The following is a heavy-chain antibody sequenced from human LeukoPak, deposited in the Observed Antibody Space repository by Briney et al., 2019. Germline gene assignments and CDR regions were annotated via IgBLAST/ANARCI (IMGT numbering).Heavy chain of an antibody. J-gene: IGHJ5*02. V-gene: IGHV4-59*01. CDR2: IYYSGST. Sequence: SETLSLTCTVSGGSISSYYWSWSRQPPGKGLEWIGYIYYSGSTNYNPSLKSRVTISVDTSKNQFSLKLSSVTAADTAVYYCARGNDFWSGYLNWFDPWGQGTLVTVSS. CDR3: ARGNDFWSGYLNWFDP. D-gene: IGHD3-3*01. CDR1: GGSISSYY.